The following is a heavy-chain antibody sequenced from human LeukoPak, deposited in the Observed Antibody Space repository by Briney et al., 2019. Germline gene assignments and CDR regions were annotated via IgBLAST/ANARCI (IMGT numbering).Heavy chain of an antibody. D-gene: IGHD5-12*01. Sequence: PGGSLRLSCAASGVTFSGYSMNWVRRAPGMGPEWVSSISTSSSYIYYADSVKGRFTISRDNAKNSLYLQMNSLRAEDTAVYYCAREYSGYGDFDYWGQGTLVTVSS. CDR2: ISTSSSYI. CDR3: AREYSGYGDFDY. V-gene: IGHV3-21*01. CDR1: GVTFSGYS. J-gene: IGHJ4*02.